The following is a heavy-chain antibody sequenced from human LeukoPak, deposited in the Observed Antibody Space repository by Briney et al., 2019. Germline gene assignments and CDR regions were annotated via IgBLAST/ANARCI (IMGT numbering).Heavy chain of an antibody. CDR1: GFTFSSFG. D-gene: IGHD2-2*03. CDR3: AKAIGAPKVGYCSSGCCYVPVYFDF. CDR2: IWHDGSYK. J-gene: IGHJ4*02. V-gene: IGHV3-33*06. Sequence: PGRSLRLSCAASGFTFSSFGMHWVRQAPGKGLEWVAVIWHDGSYKYYSESVKGRFTISRDTSKNTLYLQMNSLRDEDTAVYYCAKAIGAPKVGYCSSGCCYVPVYFDFWGQGTLVTVSS.